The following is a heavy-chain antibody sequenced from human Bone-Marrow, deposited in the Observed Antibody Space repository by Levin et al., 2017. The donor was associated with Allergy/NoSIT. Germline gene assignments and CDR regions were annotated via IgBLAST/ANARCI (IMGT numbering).Heavy chain of an antibody. D-gene: IGHD6-6*01. CDR2: INWNSGRI. CDR1: GFRFSDYA. J-gene: IGHJ3*01. Sequence: GGSLRLSCAASGFRFSDYAMHWVRLLPGKGLEWVSGINWNSGRISYADSVKGRFTMSRDNAKDALDLQMNSLRSEDTALYYCVKDMASSIVAARNDGFDLWGEGTMVIVSS. CDR3: VKDMASSIVAARNDGFDL. V-gene: IGHV3-9*01.